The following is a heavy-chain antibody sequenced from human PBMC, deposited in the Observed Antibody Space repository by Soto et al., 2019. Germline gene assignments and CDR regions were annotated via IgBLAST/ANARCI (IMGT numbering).Heavy chain of an antibody. V-gene: IGHV4-34*01. Sequence: QVRLQQWGAGLLKPSETLSLTCAVYGGSFSGYFWSWIRQPPGKGLEWIGEINQSGSTNYSPSLKIRVTISVDTSKNQFSLNLSSVTAADTAVYYCARGETSFDYWGQGTLVTVSS. CDR1: GGSFSGYF. CDR2: INQSGST. J-gene: IGHJ4*02. CDR3: ARGETSFDY.